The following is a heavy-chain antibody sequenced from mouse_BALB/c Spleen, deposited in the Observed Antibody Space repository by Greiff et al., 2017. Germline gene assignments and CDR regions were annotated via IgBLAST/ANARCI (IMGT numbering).Heavy chain of an antibody. V-gene: IGHV1-9*01. CDR2: ILPGSGST. Sequence: VQLKESGAELMKPGASVKISCKATGYTFSSYWIEWVKQRPGHGLEWIGEILPGSGSTNYNEKFKGKATFTADTSSNTAYMQLSSLTSEDSAVYYCARSLLRGYYFDYWGQGTTLTVSS. CDR3: ARSLLRGYYFDY. J-gene: IGHJ2*01. D-gene: IGHD1-1*01. CDR1: GYTFSSYW.